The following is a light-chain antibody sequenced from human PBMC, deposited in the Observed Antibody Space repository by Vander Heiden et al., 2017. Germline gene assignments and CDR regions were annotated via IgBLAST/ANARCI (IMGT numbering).Light chain of an antibody. CDR2: GAS. CDR1: HGINNF. Sequence: DLQTPPSPSPLSAFVGDSVIISRRARHGINNFLAWFQQKPGKAPRFLIYGASTLQSGVPSRFSGGGYGTDFTLTISSLQPEDFATYYCQQYNFYPITFGGGT. J-gene: IGKJ4*01. CDR3: QQYNFYPIT. V-gene: IGKV1-16*01.